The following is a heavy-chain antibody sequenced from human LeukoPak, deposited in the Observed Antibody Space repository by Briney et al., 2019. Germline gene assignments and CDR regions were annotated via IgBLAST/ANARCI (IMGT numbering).Heavy chain of an antibody. D-gene: IGHD3-3*01. J-gene: IGHJ6*04. CDR2: IYYSGST. Sequence: SETLSLTCTVSGGSISSYYWSWIRQPPGKGLEWIGYIYYSGSTYYNPSLKSRVTISVDTSKNQFSLKLSSVTAADTAVYYCARQITIFGVVLDVWGKGTTVTVSS. CDR3: ARQITIFGVVLDV. CDR1: GGSISSYY. V-gene: IGHV4-59*08.